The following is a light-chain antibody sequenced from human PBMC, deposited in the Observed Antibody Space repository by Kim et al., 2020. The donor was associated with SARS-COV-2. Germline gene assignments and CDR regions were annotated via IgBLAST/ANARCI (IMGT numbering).Light chain of an antibody. Sequence: SPGETATLSCRASQTINNELVWYQQKPGQAPRLLIYDATTRATGVPARFIGSGSETDFTLTISSLQSEDFAVYYCQQSNDWPPLTFGQGTKVDIK. CDR3: QQSNDWPPLT. CDR1: QTINNE. CDR2: DAT. V-gene: IGKV3-15*01. J-gene: IGKJ1*01.